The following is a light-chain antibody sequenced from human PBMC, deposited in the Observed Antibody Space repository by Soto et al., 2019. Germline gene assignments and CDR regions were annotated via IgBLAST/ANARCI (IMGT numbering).Light chain of an antibody. CDR3: ATWDDRLNNVI. CDR1: SSNIGSNT. J-gene: IGLJ2*01. CDR2: SNE. V-gene: IGLV1-44*01. Sequence: QSVLTQSPSASGSSGQTVSISCSGSSSNIGSNTVNWYQLVPGTAPELLIYSNEQRPSAVPGRFSGSKSGTSASLTISGLQSEDEDDYYCATWDDRLNNVIFGGGTQLTVL.